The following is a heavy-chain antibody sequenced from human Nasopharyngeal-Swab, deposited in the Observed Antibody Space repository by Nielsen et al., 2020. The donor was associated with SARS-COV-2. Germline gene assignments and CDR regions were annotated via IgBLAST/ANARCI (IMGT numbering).Heavy chain of an antibody. J-gene: IGHJ2*01. CDR2: IWYDGSNN. Sequence: GESLTISCAASGFTFSSYGVHCVRQAPAKGLEWVAVIWYDGSNNYYADSVKGRFTISRDNSKNTLYLQMNSLRAEDTAVYYCARDSAPYSSSWYRRVYWYFDLWGRGTLVTVSS. D-gene: IGHD6-13*01. V-gene: IGHV3-33*01. CDR3: ARDSAPYSSSWYRRVYWYFDL. CDR1: GFTFSSYG.